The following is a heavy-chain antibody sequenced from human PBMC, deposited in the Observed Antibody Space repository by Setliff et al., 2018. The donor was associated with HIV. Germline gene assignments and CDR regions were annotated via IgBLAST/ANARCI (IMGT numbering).Heavy chain of an antibody. CDR3: ARDRGWASGNYPVYYYKMDV. D-gene: IGHD3-10*01. V-gene: IGHV1-46*01. Sequence: ASVKVSCKASGYTFTSYYMHWVRQAPGQGLEWMGIINPSGGSTNYAQKFQGRVTMTRDTSTSTVYMELSSLRSEDTAVYYCARDRGWASGNYPVYYYKMDVWGKGTTVTVSS. J-gene: IGHJ6*03. CDR2: INPSGGST. CDR1: GYTFTSYY.